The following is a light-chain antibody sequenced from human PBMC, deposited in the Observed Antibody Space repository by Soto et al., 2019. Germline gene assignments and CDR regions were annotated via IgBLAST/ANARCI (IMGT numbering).Light chain of an antibody. Sequence: QSALTQPRSVSGSPGQSVTISCTGTSNDVGGNNYVSWYQHHPGKVPKLMIYYATRRPSGVPDRFSGSKSGNTASLTISGLQPEYEADYYCCSSPGTYTWVFGGGTKLTVL. CDR1: SNDVGGNNY. CDR2: YAT. J-gene: IGLJ2*01. V-gene: IGLV2-11*01. CDR3: CSSPGTYTWV.